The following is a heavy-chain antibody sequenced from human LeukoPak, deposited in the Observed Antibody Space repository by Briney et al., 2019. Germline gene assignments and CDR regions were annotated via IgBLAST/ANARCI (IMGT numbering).Heavy chain of an antibody. J-gene: IGHJ4*02. V-gene: IGHV3-30*04. CDR2: ISYDGSNK. CDR3: ARVLIAVAANYFDY. Sequence: PAGGSLRLSCAASGFAFSSYAMHWVRQAPGKGLKWVAVISYDGSNKYYADSVKGRFTISRDNSKNTLYLQMNSLRAEDTAVYYCARVLIAVAANYFDYWGQGTLVTVSS. CDR1: GFAFSSYA. D-gene: IGHD6-19*01.